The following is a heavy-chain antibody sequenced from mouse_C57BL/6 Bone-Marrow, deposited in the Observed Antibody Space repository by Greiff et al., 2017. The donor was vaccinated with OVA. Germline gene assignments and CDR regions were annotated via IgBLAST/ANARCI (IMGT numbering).Heavy chain of an antibody. CDR2: IYPSDSET. CDR3: AADC. J-gene: IGHJ2*03. V-gene: IGHV1-61*01. CDR1: GYTFTSYW. Sequence: QVQLQQPGAELVRPGSSVKLSCKASGYTFTSYWMDWVTQRPGQGLEWIGNIYPSDSETHYNQKFKDKATLTVDKSSRTAYMQLSSLTSEASVDYSSAADCWYRGNGIPVSS.